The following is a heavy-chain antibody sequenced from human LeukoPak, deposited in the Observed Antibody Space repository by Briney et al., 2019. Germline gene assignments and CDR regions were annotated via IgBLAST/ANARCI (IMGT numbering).Heavy chain of an antibody. CDR2: ISYDGSNK. J-gene: IGHJ4*02. CDR1: GFTFSSYG. V-gene: IGHV3-30*18. D-gene: IGHD6-19*01. Sequence: GRSLRLSCAASGFTFSSYGMHWVRQAPGKGLEWVAVISYDGSNKYYADSVKGRFTISRDNSKNTLYLQMNSLRAEDTAVYYCAKDGYSSGWYYFDYWGPGTLVTVSS. CDR3: AKDGYSSGWYYFDY.